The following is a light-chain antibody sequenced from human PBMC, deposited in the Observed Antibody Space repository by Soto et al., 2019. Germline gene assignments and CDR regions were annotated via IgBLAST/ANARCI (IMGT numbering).Light chain of an antibody. V-gene: IGKV3-15*01. CDR3: QQYKNSPLT. Sequence: EIVMTQSPATLSVSPGERATLSCRASQSVSSNLAWYQQKPGQAPRLLIYGASTRATGIPARFSGSGSGTEFTLTISSLQSEDFAVYYSQQYKNSPLTFGQGTQVEIK. J-gene: IGKJ1*01. CDR1: QSVSSN. CDR2: GAS.